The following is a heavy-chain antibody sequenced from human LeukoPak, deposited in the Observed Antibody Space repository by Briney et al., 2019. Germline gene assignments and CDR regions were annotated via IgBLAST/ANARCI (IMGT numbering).Heavy chain of an antibody. CDR3: ARDTGAHVLRFLEWLSQPYYYYYYGMDV. J-gene: IGHJ6*02. V-gene: IGHV1-18*01. CDR2: ISAYNGNT. D-gene: IGHD3-3*01. Sequence: ASVNVSCKASGYTFTSYGISWVRQAPGQGLEWMGWISAYNGNTNYAQKLQGRVTMTTDTSTSTAYMEMRSMRSDDTAVYYCARDTGAHVLRFLEWLSQPYYYYYYGMDVWGQGTTVTVSS. CDR1: GYTFTSYG.